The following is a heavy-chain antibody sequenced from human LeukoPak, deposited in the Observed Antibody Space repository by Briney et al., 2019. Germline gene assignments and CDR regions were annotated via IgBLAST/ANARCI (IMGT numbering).Heavy chain of an antibody. D-gene: IGHD1-26*01. J-gene: IGHJ4*02. CDR2: IYYSGST. V-gene: IGHV4-59*11. Sequence: PSETLSLTCTVSGGSISSHYGSWIRQPPGKGLEWIGYIYYSGSTNYNPSLKSRVTISVDTSKNQFSLKLSSVTAADTAVYYCAREVNVGSYYFDYWGQGTLVTVSS. CDR3: AREVNVGSYYFDY. CDR1: GGSISSHY.